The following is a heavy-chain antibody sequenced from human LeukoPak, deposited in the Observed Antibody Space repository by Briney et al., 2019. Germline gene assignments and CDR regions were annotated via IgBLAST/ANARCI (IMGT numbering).Heavy chain of an antibody. Sequence: GGSLRLSCVASGFTFSTYGMSWVRQAPGKGLEWVSAISGSGGSTYYADSVKGRFTISRDNSKNTLYLQMNSLRAEDTAVYYCAKGRQITTIVVVTPFDYWGQGTLVTVSS. CDR3: AKGRQITTIVVVTPFDY. CDR2: ISGSGGST. CDR1: GFTFSTYG. V-gene: IGHV3-23*01. J-gene: IGHJ4*02. D-gene: IGHD3-22*01.